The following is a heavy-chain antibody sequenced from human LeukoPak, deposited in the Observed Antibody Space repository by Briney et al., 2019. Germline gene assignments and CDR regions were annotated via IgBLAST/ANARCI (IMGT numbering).Heavy chain of an antibody. CDR3: APTPKPEPGTAEFDP. D-gene: IGHD1-14*01. J-gene: IGHJ5*01. Sequence: ASVKVSCKASGYTFTGYYMHWVRQAPGQGLEWMGWINPNSGGTNYAQKFQGRVTMTRDTSISTAYMELSRLRSDDTAVYYCAPTPKPEPGTAEFDPRGQGTLVTVSS. V-gene: IGHV1-2*02. CDR1: GYTFTGYY. CDR2: INPNSGGT.